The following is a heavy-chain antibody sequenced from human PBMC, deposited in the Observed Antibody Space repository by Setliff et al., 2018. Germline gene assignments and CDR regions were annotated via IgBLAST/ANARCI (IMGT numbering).Heavy chain of an antibody. D-gene: IGHD2-21*02. CDR3: ARESGVVVTTTNYYYYMDV. J-gene: IGHJ6*03. CDR1: GGAFSNYG. V-gene: IGHV1-69*05. CDR2: IIPIFGTT. Sequence: GASVKVSCKASGGAFSNYGITWVRQAPGQGLEWMGGIIPIFGTTTYAQKFQGRVTITTDESTSTGYMELSSLRSEDTAVYFCARESGVVVTTTNYYYYMDVWGEGTTVTVSS.